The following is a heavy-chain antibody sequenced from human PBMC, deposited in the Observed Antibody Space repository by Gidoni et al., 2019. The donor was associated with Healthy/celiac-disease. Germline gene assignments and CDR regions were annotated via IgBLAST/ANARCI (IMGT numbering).Heavy chain of an antibody. CDR1: GCSVSRVSYY. V-gene: IGHV4-61*01. Sequence: QVQLQESGPGLVKPSATLSLTCTVSGCSVSRVSYYWIWLRQPPGKGLEWIGYIYYSGSTNYNPSLKSRVTISVDTSKNQFSRKLSSVTAADTAVYYCASTRRYCSSTSCYSMFDYWGQGTLVTVSS. CDR2: IYYSGST. J-gene: IGHJ4*02. CDR3: ASTRRYCSSTSCYSMFDY. D-gene: IGHD2-2*02.